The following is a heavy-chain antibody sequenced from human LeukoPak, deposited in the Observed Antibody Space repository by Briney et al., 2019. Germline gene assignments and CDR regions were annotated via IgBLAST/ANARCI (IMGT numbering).Heavy chain of an antibody. CDR3: ARSKRDPYGVIPDY. D-gene: IGHD3-10*01. J-gene: IGHJ4*02. CDR1: GGSISSYY. Sequence: SETLSLTCTVSGGSISSYYWSWIRQPPGKGLGWIGYIYYSGSTNYNPSLKSRVTISVDTSKNQFSLKLSSVTAADTAVYYCARSKRDPYGVIPDYWGQGTLVTVSS. V-gene: IGHV4-59*01. CDR2: IYYSGST.